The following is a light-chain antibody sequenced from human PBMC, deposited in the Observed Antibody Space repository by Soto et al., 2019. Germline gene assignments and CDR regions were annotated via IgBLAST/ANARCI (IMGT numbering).Light chain of an antibody. J-gene: IGKJ1*01. CDR3: QQYHSYSWT. CDR1: QSISSY. Sequence: DIQMTQSPSSLSASVGDRVTITCRASQSISSYLNWYQQKPGKAPKLLIYAASSLQSGVPSRFSGSRSGTEFTLTISSLQPDDFATYYCQQYHSYSWTFGQGSMVDIK. CDR2: AAS. V-gene: IGKV1-39*01.